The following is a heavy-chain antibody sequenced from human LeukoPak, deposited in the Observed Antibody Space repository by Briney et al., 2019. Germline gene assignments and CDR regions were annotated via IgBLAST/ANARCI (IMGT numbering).Heavy chain of an antibody. CDR3: AETLYDDDAFDI. V-gene: IGHV3-11*04. CDR2: ISSSGSTI. Sequence: GGSLRLSCAASGFTFSDYYMSWIRQAPGKGLEWVSYISSSGSTIYYADSVKGRFTISRDNAKNSLYLQMNSLRAEDTAVYYCAETLYDDDAFDIWGQGTMVTVS. J-gene: IGHJ3*02. D-gene: IGHD3-3*01. CDR1: GFTFSDYY.